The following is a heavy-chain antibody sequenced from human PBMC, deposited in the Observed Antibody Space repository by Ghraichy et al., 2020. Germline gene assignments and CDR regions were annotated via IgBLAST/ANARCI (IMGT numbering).Heavy chain of an antibody. CDR1: GGSVSSGSYY. Sequence: ESLNISCTVSGGSVSSGSYYWSWIRQPPGKGLEWIGYINYSGRTNYNPSLKSRVTISVDTSKNQFSLKLRSVTAADTAVYYCARAGGTYFDYWGQGTLVTVSS. CDR3: ARAGGTYFDY. CDR2: INYSGRT. V-gene: IGHV4-61*01. D-gene: IGHD6-13*01. J-gene: IGHJ4*02.